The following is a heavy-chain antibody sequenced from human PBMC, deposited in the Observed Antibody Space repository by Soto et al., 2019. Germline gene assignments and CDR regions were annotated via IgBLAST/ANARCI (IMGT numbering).Heavy chain of an antibody. CDR2: IIPIFGTP. D-gene: IGHD2-21*02. CDR1: GGTFSNYP. J-gene: IGHJ4*02. V-gene: IGHV1-69*01. Sequence: VQLVQSGAEVKKPGSSVKVSCKASGGTFSNYPFIWVRQAPGQGLDWMGGIIPIFGTPDYGQRFQGRVTITADESTNTAYMELSSRRSEDTAVYYCARGLYCGGGCYSHFDYWGQGTLVTVSS. CDR3: ARGLYCGGGCYSHFDY.